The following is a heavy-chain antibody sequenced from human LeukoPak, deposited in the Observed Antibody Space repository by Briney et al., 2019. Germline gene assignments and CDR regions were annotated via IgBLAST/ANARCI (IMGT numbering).Heavy chain of an antibody. Sequence: PGGSLRLSCAASGFTCSSYEMNWVRQAPGKGLEWVSYISSSGSTIYYADSVKGRFTISRDNAKNSLYLQMNSLRAEDTAVYYCARGDSSTWQRHFDSWGRGTLVTVSS. D-gene: IGHD6-13*01. CDR3: ARGDSSTWQRHFDS. CDR1: GFTCSSYE. V-gene: IGHV3-48*03. J-gene: IGHJ4*02. CDR2: ISSSGSTI.